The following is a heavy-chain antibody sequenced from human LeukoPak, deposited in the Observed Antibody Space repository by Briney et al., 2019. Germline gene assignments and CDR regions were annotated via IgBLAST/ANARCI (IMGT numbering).Heavy chain of an antibody. CDR2: ISSSSSYI. CDR1: GFTFSSYS. D-gene: IGHD4/OR15-4a*01. Sequence: GGSLRLSCAASGFTFSSYSMNWVRQAPGKGLEWVSSISSSSSYIYYADSVKGRFTISRDNAKNSLYLRMNSLRAEDTAVYYCARALEIGADVWAKGPRSPSPQ. V-gene: IGHV3-21*01. J-gene: IGHJ6*04. CDR3: ARALEIGADV.